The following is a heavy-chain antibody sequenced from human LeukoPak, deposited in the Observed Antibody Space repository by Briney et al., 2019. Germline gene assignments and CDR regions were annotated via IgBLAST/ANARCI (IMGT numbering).Heavy chain of an antibody. CDR2: ISAHNSYT. Sequence: ASVNVFHKYSGYTFTSYGTNWVRQAPGQGLEWMGWISAHNSYTKYAQKLQGRVTMTTDTSTSTAHMELRSLRPDDTAVYYCATENSGWYHDFDYWGQGTLVTVSS. CDR1: GYTFTSYG. CDR3: ATENSGWYHDFDY. D-gene: IGHD6-19*01. V-gene: IGHV1-18*01. J-gene: IGHJ4*02.